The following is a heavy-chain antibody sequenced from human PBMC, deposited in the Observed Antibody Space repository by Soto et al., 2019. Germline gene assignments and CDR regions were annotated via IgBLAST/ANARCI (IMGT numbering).Heavy chain of an antibody. CDR3: ARGGGYYGSGSYYPLGY. V-gene: IGHV4-34*01. Sequence: SETLSLTCAVYGGSFSGYYWSWIRQPPGKGLEWIGEINHSGSTNYNPSLKSRVTISVDTSKNQFSLKLSSVTAADTAVYYCARGGGYYGSGSYYPLGYWGQGTLVTVSS. J-gene: IGHJ4*02. CDR1: GGSFSGYY. D-gene: IGHD3-10*01. CDR2: INHSGST.